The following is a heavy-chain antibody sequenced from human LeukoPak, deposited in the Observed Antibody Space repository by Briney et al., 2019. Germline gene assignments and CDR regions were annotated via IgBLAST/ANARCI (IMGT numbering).Heavy chain of an antibody. D-gene: IGHD1-26*01. CDR1: GGSISRSSYY. CDR3: ASLQWGLLNY. Sequence: PSETLSLTCTVSGGSISRSSYYWGWIRQPPGKGLEWIGNIYYSGSTYYNPSLKSRVTISVDTSKNQFPLKLSSVTAPDTAVYYCASLQWGLLNYWGQGTLVAVSS. J-gene: IGHJ4*02. V-gene: IGHV4-39*01. CDR2: IYYSGST.